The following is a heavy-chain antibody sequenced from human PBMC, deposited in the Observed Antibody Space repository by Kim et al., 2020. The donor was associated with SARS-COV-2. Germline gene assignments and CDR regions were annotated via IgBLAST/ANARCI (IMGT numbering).Heavy chain of an antibody. CDR3: ARLTTVTTRLDY. CDR1: GGSTSNSSYY. J-gene: IGHJ4*02. V-gene: IGHV4-39*01. CDR2: VYYSGTT. D-gene: IGHD4-17*01. Sequence: SETLSLTCIVSGGSTSNSSYYWGWIRQPPGKGLEWIGYVYYSGTTYYNPSLKSRVTISVDTSKNQFSLRLTSVTAADTAVYHCARLTTVTTRLDYWGRGTLVTVSS.